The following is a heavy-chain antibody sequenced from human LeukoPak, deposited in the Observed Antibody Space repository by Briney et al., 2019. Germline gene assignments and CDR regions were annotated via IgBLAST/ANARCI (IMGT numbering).Heavy chain of an antibody. J-gene: IGHJ4*02. V-gene: IGHV1-18*01. Sequence: ASVKVSCKASGYTFTSYGTSWVRQAPGQGLEWMGWISAYNGNTNYAQKLQGRVTMTTDTSTSTAYMELSRLRSDDTAVYYCAGLVATTSYFDYWGQGTLVTVSS. CDR1: GYTFTSYG. D-gene: IGHD5-12*01. CDR3: AGLVATTSYFDY. CDR2: ISAYNGNT.